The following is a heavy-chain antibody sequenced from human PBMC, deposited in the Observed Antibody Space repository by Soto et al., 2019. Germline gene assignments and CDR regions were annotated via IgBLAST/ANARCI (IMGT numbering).Heavy chain of an antibody. D-gene: IGHD3-3*01. CDR3: ERGGREYCDFWSCYCRYGMDD. J-gene: IGHJ6*02. CDR1: GYTFTSYG. CDR2: ISAYNGNT. V-gene: IGHV1-18*04. Sequence: AAVKVSCKASGYTFTSYGISWVRQAPGQGXEWMGWISAYNGNTNYAQKLQGRVTMTTDTSTSTAYMELRSLRSDDTDVYYGERGGREYCDFWSCYCRYGMDDWGQGTTVTVSS.